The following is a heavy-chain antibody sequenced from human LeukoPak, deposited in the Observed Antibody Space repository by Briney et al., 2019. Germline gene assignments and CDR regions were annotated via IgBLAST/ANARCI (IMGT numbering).Heavy chain of an antibody. CDR2: IYYSGST. D-gene: IGHD5-12*01. CDR1: GGSISSYY. CDR3: ARGGPPRDNCFDP. V-gene: IGHV4-59*01. J-gene: IGHJ5*02. Sequence: PSETLSLTCTVSGGSISSYYWSWIRQPPGKGLEWIGYIYYSGSTNYNPSLKSRVTISVDTSKNQFSLKLSSVTAADTAVYYCARGGPPRDNCFDPWGQGTLVTVSS.